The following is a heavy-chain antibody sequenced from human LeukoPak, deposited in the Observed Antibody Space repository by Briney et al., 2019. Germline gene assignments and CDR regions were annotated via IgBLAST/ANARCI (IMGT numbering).Heavy chain of an antibody. CDR1: GFTFSSYA. CDR2: ISGSGGST. Sequence: GGSLRLSCAASGFTFSSYAMSWVRQAPGKGLGWVSAISGSGGSTYYADSVKGRFTISRDNSKNTLYLQMNSLRAEDTAVYYCAKARRKVVPAATRSGDYYYYMDVWGKGTTVTVSS. J-gene: IGHJ6*03. V-gene: IGHV3-23*01. CDR3: AKARRKVVPAATRSGDYYYYMDV. D-gene: IGHD2-2*01.